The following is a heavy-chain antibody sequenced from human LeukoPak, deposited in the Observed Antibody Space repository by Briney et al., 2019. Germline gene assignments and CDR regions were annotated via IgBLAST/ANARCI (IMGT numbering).Heavy chain of an antibody. CDR3: ASSPYSSSWSPWY. CDR1: GGSISSYY. D-gene: IGHD6-13*01. Sequence: SETLSLTCTVSGGSISSYYWSWIRQPPGKGLEWIGYIYYSGSTNYNPSLKRRVTISVDTSKNQFSLKLSSVTAADTAVYYCASSPYSSSWSPWYWGQGTLVTVSS. V-gene: IGHV4-59*08. CDR2: IYYSGST. J-gene: IGHJ4*02.